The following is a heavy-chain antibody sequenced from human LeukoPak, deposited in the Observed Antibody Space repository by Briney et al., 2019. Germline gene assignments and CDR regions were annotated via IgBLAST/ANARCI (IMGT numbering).Heavy chain of an antibody. CDR1: GGSISSYF. CDR3: ARVTRRGDSSGFYSDYWYFDV. V-gene: IGHV4-59*01. Sequence: SETLSLTCTVSGGSISSYFWSWIRQPPGKGPEWIGYNDNRGSTNYNPSLKNRVSISVDPSKKQFSLKVTSVTAADTAIYYCARVTRRGDSSGFYSDYWYFDVWGRGALVTVSS. D-gene: IGHD3-22*01. J-gene: IGHJ2*01. CDR2: NDNRGST.